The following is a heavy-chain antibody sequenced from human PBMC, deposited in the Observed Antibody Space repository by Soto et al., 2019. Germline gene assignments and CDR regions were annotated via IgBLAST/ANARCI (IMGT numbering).Heavy chain of an antibody. V-gene: IGHV3-53*01. Sequence: AGSLRLSCAASGFTVSSNYMSWVRHAPGKGLEWVSVIYSGGSTYYADSVKGRFTISRDNSTNTLYLQMNSLRAEDTGVYYCARDRGTSGAVDYWGEGTLVTVSS. J-gene: IGHJ4*02. CDR2: IYSGGST. D-gene: IGHD3-10*01. CDR3: ARDRGTSGAVDY. CDR1: GFTVSSNY.